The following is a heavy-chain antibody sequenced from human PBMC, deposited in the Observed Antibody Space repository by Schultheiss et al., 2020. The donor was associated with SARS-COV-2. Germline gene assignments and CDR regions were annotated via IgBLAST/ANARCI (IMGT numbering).Heavy chain of an antibody. CDR1: GGSISSYY. Sequence: SETLSLTCTVSGGSISSYYWSWIRQPAGKGLEWIGEINHSGSTNYNPSLKSRVTISVDTSKNQFSLKLSSVTAADTAVYYCARQRYSYGSELDYWGQGTLVTVAS. V-gene: IGHV4-59*08. CDR3: ARQRYSYGSELDY. J-gene: IGHJ4*02. CDR2: INHSGST. D-gene: IGHD5-18*01.